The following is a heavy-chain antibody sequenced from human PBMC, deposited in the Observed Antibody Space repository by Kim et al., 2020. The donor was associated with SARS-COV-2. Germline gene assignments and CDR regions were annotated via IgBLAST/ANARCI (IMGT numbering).Heavy chain of an antibody. J-gene: IGHJ5*02. Sequence: SETLSLTWTRATSTIRSRTDDYSWKRQPLVHGLDWIGCIYYSGSTYYNPSLKSRVTISVDTSKNQFSLKLSSVTAADTAVYYCARHDAYGDAPFDPWGQGTLVTVSS. CDR1: TSTIRSRTDD. CDR2: IYYSGST. D-gene: IGHD4-17*01. V-gene: IGHV4-39*01. CDR3: ARHDAYGDAPFDP.